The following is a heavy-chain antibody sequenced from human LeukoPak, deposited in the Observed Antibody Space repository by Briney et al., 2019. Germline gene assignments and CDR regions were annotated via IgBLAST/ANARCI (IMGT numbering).Heavy chain of an antibody. CDR3: ARFWWELLPPDY. Sequence: SVTLSLTCTVSGGSISSSSYYWGWIRQPPGKGLEWIGSIYYSGSTYYNPSLKSRVTISVDTSKNQFSLKLSSVTAADTAVYYCARFWWELLPPDYWGQGTLVTVSS. CDR2: IYYSGST. D-gene: IGHD1-26*01. J-gene: IGHJ4*02. CDR1: GGSISSSSYY. V-gene: IGHV4-39*01.